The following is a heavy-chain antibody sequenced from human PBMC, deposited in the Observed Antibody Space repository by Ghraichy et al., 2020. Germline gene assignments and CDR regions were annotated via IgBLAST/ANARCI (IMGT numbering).Heavy chain of an antibody. CDR2: INEDGSRS. J-gene: IGHJ4*02. CDR1: GFTFTRYW. D-gene: IGHD3-10*01. Sequence: GGSLRLSCAASGFTFTRYWRSWVRRAPGRGLEWLANINEDGSRSYFGGSVKGRFTISRDNARNSVYLQHNSLRAEDTALYYCTRVRGSYDVSEYWGPGNLVTVSS. CDR3: TRVRGSYDVSEY. V-gene: IGHV3-7*04.